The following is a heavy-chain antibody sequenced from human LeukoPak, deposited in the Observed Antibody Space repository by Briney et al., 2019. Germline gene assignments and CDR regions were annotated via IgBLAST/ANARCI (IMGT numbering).Heavy chain of an antibody. CDR2: IWYDGSNK. CDR1: GFTFSSYG. V-gene: IGHV3-33*01. D-gene: IGHD3-22*01. J-gene: IGHJ4*02. Sequence: PGRSLRLSCAASGFTFSSYGMHWVRQAPGKGLEWVAVIWYDGSNKYCADSVKGRFTISRDNSKNTLYLQMNSLRAEDTAVYYCARGETDSSGYYFPNWGQGTLVTVSS. CDR3: ARGETDSSGYYFPN.